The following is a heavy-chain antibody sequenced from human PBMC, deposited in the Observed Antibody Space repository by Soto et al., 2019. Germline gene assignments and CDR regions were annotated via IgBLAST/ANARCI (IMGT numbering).Heavy chain of an antibody. J-gene: IGHJ4*02. CDR2: ISYDGSNK. CDR1: GFTFSSYA. V-gene: IGHV3-30-3*01. Sequence: QVQLVESGGGVVQPGRSLRLSCAASGFTFSSYAMHWVRQAPGKGLEWVAVISYDGSNKYYADSVKGRFTISRDNSKNTLYLQMNSLRAEDTAVYYCARPRIAVAVDYWGQGTLVTVSS. D-gene: IGHD6-19*01. CDR3: ARPRIAVAVDY.